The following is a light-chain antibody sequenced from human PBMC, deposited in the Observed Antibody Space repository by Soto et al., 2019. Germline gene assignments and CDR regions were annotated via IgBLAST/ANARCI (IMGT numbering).Light chain of an antibody. CDR3: ASWDDSLSGVV. J-gene: IGLJ2*01. Sequence: QAVVTQPPSASGTPGQRVTISCSGSSSNIGRDFVYWYQQVPGTAPKPLIYSDNQRYSGVPDRFSGSKSGTSASLAISGLRSEDEADYYCASWDDSLSGVVFGGGTQLTVL. V-gene: IGLV1-47*02. CDR1: SSNIGRDF. CDR2: SDN.